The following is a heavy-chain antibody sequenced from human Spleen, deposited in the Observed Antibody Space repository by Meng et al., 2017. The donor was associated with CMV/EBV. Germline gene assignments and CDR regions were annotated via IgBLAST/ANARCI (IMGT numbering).Heavy chain of an antibody. CDR1: GYTFTGYY. D-gene: IGHD5-24*01. CDR3: ARDKRRDDAFDI. CDR2: INPNSGGA. J-gene: IGHJ3*02. V-gene: IGHV1-2*02. Sequence: ASVKVSCKASGYTFTGYYMNWVRQAPGQGLEWLGWINPNSGGANYAQKFQGRVTMTTDTSITTAYMELSRLRSDDTAVYYCARDKRRDDAFDIWGQGTMVIVSS.